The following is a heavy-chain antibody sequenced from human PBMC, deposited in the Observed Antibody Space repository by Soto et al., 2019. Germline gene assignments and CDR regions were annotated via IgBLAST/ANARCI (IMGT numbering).Heavy chain of an antibody. CDR2: ISWNSGTI. V-gene: IGHV3-9*01. CDR3: AKDVGSYYYDTSAYHYDY. J-gene: IGHJ4*02. CDR1: GFIFEDYA. D-gene: IGHD3-22*01. Sequence: PGGSLRLSCVASGFIFEDYAMNWVRQGPGKGLEWVSGISWNSGTIGYADAVKGRFTIPRDNAKNSLHLQMNSLRAEDTALYYCAKDVGSYYYDTSAYHYDYWGRGTQVTVSS.